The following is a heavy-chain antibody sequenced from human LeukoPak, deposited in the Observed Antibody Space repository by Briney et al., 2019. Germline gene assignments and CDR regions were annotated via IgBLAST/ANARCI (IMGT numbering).Heavy chain of an antibody. D-gene: IGHD2-2*02. CDR1: GESFNGYY. CDR3: AREGYCSGTSCYNFQY. Sequence: SETLSLTCAVYGESFNGYYWTWIRQPPGKGLEWIGEINHSGSTNYNPSLKSRVTISVDTSKNQFSLKLTSVTAADTAVYYCAREGYCSGTSCYNFQYWGQGTLVTVSS. CDR2: INHSGST. J-gene: IGHJ4*02. V-gene: IGHV4-34*01.